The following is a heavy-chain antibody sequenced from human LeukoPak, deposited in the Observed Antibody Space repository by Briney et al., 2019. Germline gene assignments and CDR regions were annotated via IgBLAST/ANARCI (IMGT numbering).Heavy chain of an antibody. J-gene: IGHJ5*02. CDR3: ARGGYYGSGNDFRFDP. Sequence: SETLSLTCTVSGDSFSYFYWSWIRQPPGKGLECIGYIHYTGSTNYNPSLKSRVTISVDTSKNQFSLKLSSVTAADTAIYYCARGGYYGSGNDFRFDPWGQGTLVTVSS. D-gene: IGHD3-10*01. CDR2: IHYTGST. V-gene: IGHV4-59*01. CDR1: GDSFSYFY.